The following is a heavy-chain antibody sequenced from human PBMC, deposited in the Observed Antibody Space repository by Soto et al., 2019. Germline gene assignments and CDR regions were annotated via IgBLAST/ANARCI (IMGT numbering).Heavy chain of an antibody. CDR1: GFSLITSGVA. D-gene: IGHD3-10*01. CDR2: IYWNDDK. V-gene: IGHV2-5*01. J-gene: IGHJ5*02. CDR3: AHRRSLWFGDPGWFDP. Sequence: SGPTPVNPTQTLTLTCTFSGFSLITSGVAVGWIRQPPGKALEWLALIYWNDDKRYSPSLKSRLTITKDTSKNQVVLTMTNMDPVDTATYYCAHRRSLWFGDPGWFDPWGQGTLVTAPQ.